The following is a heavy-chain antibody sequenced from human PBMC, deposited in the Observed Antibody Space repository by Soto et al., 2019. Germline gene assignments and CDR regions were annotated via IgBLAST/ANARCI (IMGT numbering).Heavy chain of an antibody. Sequence: GGSLGLSCAASGFTFSSYAMSWVRQAPGKGLEWVSAISGSGGSTYYADSVKGRFTISRDNSKNTLYLQMNSLRAEDTAVYYCAKGNDFWSGYLRDLYFDYWGQGTLVTVSS. CDR2: ISGSGGST. V-gene: IGHV3-23*01. CDR1: GFTFSSYA. J-gene: IGHJ4*02. CDR3: AKGNDFWSGYLRDLYFDY. D-gene: IGHD3-3*01.